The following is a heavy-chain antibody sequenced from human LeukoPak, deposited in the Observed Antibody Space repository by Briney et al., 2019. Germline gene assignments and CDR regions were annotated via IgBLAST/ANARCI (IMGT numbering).Heavy chain of an antibody. CDR2: FDPEDGET. CDR1: GYTLTQLS. J-gene: IGHJ4*02. D-gene: IGHD6-19*01. V-gene: IGHV1-24*01. Sequence: ASVKVSCKVSGYTLTQLSMHWVRQPPGKGLEWMGGFDPEDGETIYAQKFQGRVTMTEDTSTDTAYMELSSLRSDDTAVYYCARQDSSGWALPHDCWGLGTLVTVSS. CDR3: ARQDSSGWALPHDC.